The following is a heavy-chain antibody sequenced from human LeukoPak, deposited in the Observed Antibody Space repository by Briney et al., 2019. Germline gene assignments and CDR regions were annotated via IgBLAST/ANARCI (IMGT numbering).Heavy chain of an antibody. CDR3: AKPLNRYCSGGSCYDFDY. D-gene: IGHD2-15*01. J-gene: IGHJ4*02. CDR2: ISGSGGST. V-gene: IGHV3-23*01. CDR1: GFTFTSYA. Sequence: PGGSLRLSCAASGFTFTSYAMSWVRQAPGKGLEWVSAISGSGGSTYYADSVKGRFTISRDNSKNTLYLQMNSLRAEDTAVYYCAKPLNRYCSGGSCYDFDYWGQGTLVTVSS.